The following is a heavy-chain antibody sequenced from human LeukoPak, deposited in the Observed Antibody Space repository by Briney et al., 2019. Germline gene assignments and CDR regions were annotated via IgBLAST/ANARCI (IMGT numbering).Heavy chain of an antibody. V-gene: IGHV4-34*01. Sequence: PSETLSLTCAVYGGSFSGYYWSWIRQPPGKGLEWIGEINHSGSTNYNPSLKSRVTISVDTSKNQFSLKLSSVTAADTAVYYCARLGRRSDYWGQGTLVTVSS. CDR2: INHSGST. CDR3: ARLGRRSDY. J-gene: IGHJ4*02. CDR1: GGSFSGYY.